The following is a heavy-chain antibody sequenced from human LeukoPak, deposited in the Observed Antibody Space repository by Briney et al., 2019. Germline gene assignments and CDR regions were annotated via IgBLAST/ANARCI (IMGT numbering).Heavy chain of an antibody. D-gene: IGHD3-10*01. CDR2: ISAYGVST. J-gene: IGHJ5*02. V-gene: IGHV1-18*01. CDR3: ARANLWIGEHWFDP. Sequence: ASVKVSCKASGYGFSTYGITWVQQAPGQGLEWMGWISAYGVSTDYAQKFQDRVTMTADTSTNTAYMELRSLRPDDTAVYYCARANLWIGEHWFDPWGQGTLVIVSP. CDR1: GYGFSTYG.